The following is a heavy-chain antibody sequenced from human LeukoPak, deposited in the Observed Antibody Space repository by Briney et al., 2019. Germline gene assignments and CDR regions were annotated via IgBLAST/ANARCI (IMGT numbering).Heavy chain of an antibody. CDR1: GFTFSGSA. Sequence: GGSLKLSCAASGFTFSGSAMHWVRQASGKGLEWVGRIRSKANSYATAYATSVKGRFTISRDDSKNTAYLQMNSLKTEDTAVYYCTGGGTAMVTGNYWGQGTLVNVST. CDR2: IRSKANSYAT. CDR3: TGGGTAMVTGNY. J-gene: IGHJ4*02. D-gene: IGHD5-18*01. V-gene: IGHV3-73*01.